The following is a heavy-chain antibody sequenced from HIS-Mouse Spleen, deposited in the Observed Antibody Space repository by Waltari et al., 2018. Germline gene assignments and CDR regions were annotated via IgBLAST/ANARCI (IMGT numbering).Heavy chain of an antibody. CDR1: GASLSGYY. J-gene: IGHJ4*02. CDR2: INHSGST. CDR3: ARGLAARFDY. V-gene: IGHV4-34*01. Sequence: QVQLQQWGAGLLKPSETLSLTCAVYGASLSGYYWSWIRQPPGKGLEWIGEINHSGSTNYNPSLKSRVTISVDTSKNQFSLKLSSVTAADTAVYYCARGLAARFDYWGQGTLVTVSS. D-gene: IGHD6-6*01.